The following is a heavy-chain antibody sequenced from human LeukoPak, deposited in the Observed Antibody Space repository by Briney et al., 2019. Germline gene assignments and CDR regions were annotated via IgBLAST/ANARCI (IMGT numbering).Heavy chain of an antibody. V-gene: IGHV4-59*01. CDR2: IYNSCST. Sequence: SETLSLTCTVSGTSISNYYWSWIRQPPGKGLEWIGYIYNSCSTNYNPSLKSRVTMSVDTSKNQFSLKLTSVTPADTAVYYCASGRDQVTSFQYWGQGTLATVSS. CDR1: GTSISNYY. D-gene: IGHD4-11*01. J-gene: IGHJ1*01. CDR3: ASGRDQVTSFQY.